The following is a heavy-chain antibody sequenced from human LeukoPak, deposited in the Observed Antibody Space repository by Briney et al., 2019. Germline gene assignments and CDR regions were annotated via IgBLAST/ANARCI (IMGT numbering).Heavy chain of an antibody. Sequence: SETLSLTCTVSGGSISSGSYYWSWIRQPAGKGLEWIGRIYTSGSTNYNPSLKSRVTISVDTSKNQFSLKLSSVTAADTAVYYCARDSGSGSYLYFDPWGQGTLVTVSS. J-gene: IGHJ5*02. CDR3: ARDSGSGSYLYFDP. D-gene: IGHD3-10*01. CDR2: IYTSGST. V-gene: IGHV4-61*02. CDR1: GGSISSGSYY.